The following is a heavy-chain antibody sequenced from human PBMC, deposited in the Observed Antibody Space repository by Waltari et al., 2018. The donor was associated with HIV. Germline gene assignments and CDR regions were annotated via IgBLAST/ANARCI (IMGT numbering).Heavy chain of an antibody. CDR1: GFAVINHY. CDR2: IYSNATT. V-gene: IGHV3-53*01. D-gene: IGHD3-22*01. J-gene: IGHJ4*02. CDR3: ATVLVRTSWVITTAPFDY. Sequence: EVQLVESGGGLIPPGGSLRLACAAHGFAVINHYMSCVRQAPGKGLEWVSLIYSNATTYYADSVKCRFTISRDNSKNTLYLQMNSLRADDTAVYFCATVLVRTSWVITTAPFDYWGQGTLVTVSS.